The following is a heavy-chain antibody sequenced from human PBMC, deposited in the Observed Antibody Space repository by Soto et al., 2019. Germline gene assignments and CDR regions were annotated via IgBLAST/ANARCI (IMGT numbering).Heavy chain of an antibody. CDR3: ARDEDYGDYVGWFDP. J-gene: IGHJ5*02. D-gene: IGHD4-17*01. V-gene: IGHV1-3*05. Sequence: QVQLVQSGAEEKKPGASVKVSCKASGYTFTSYAMHWVRQAPGQRLEWMGWINAGNGNTKYSQKFQGRVTITRDTSASTAYMELSSLRSEDTAVYYCARDEDYGDYVGWFDPWGQGTLVTVSS. CDR2: INAGNGNT. CDR1: GYTFTSYA.